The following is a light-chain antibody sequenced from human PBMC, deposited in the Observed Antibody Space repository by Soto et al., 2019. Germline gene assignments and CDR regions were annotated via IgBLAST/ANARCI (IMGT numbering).Light chain of an antibody. CDR1: QSFRFNY. CDR3: QHSLSAPWT. J-gene: IGKJ1*01. V-gene: IGKV3-20*01. CDR2: GAS. Sequence: EIVLTQSPGTLSLSPGERATLSCRASQSFRFNYLAWYRQKPGQAPRLLIYGASTRATGIPDRFSGSGSGTDFTLTISRLEPEDFAVYYCQHSLSAPWTFGQGTRVEI.